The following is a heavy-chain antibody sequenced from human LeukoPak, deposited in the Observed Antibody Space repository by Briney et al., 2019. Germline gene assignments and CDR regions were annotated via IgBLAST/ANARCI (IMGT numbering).Heavy chain of an antibody. Sequence: GGSLRLSCAVSGFTFSGYSMNWVRQAPGKGLEWVSSISSSTAYIYYADSVKGRFTISRDNAKNSLYLQMNSLRAEDTAVYYCARDYYYDSSGYYFGPDAFDIWGQGTMVTVSS. CDR3: ARDYYYDSSGYYFGPDAFDI. J-gene: IGHJ3*02. CDR2: ISSSTAYI. CDR1: GFTFSGYS. V-gene: IGHV3-21*01. D-gene: IGHD3-22*01.